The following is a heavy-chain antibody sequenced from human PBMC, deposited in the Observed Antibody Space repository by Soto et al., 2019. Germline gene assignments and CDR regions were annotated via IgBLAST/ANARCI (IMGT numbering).Heavy chain of an antibody. CDR1: GYTFTSYY. CDR2: INPSGGSS. J-gene: IGHJ4*02. CDR3: GRGSLITMIVNY. D-gene: IGHD3-22*01. V-gene: IGHV1-46*01. Sequence: QVQLVQSGAEVKKPGASVKVSCKASGYTFTSYYMHWVRQAPGQVLEWMGIINPSGGSSSYAQKFQGRVTMTRDTSTNTVSMELNSLRSEDTAVYYCGRGSLITMIVNYWGQGTLVTVSS.